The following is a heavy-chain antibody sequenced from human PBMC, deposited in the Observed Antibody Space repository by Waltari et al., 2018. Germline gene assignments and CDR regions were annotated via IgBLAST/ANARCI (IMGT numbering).Heavy chain of an antibody. J-gene: IGHJ4*02. Sequence: EVQLVESGGGLVQPGRSLRLSCAASGFTFDDYAMHWVRQAPGKGLEWVSGISWNSGSIGYADSVKGRFTISRDNAKNSLYLQMNSLRAEDMALYYCAKDNSGYYDSSGSSLDYWGQGTLVTVSS. CDR3: AKDNSGYYDSSGSSLDY. V-gene: IGHV3-9*03. D-gene: IGHD3-22*01. CDR1: GFTFDDYA. CDR2: ISWNSGSI.